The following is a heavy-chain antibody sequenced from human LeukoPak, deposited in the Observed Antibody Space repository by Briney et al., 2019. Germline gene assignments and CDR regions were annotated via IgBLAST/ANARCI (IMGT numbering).Heavy chain of an antibody. CDR1: GFTFSSYG. Sequence: GGSLRLSCAASGFTFSSYGMSWVRQAPGKGLECVSSIGGSGGSTYYADSVKGRFTISRDNSKNTLYPQMNSLRAEDTAVYYCAKGLQAAADYYYYYYMDVWGKGTTVTISS. CDR2: IGGSGGST. J-gene: IGHJ6*03. CDR3: AKGLQAAADYYYYYYMDV. D-gene: IGHD6-13*01. V-gene: IGHV3-23*01.